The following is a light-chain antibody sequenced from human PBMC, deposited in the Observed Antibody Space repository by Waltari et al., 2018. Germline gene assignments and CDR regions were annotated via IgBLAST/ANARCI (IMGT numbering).Light chain of an antibody. V-gene: IGKV3-11*01. CDR2: NAS. CDR1: QSVGSS. Sequence: ETVLTQSPLTLSLSPGEGATLSCKASQSVGSSLAWYQQKPGQAPRLLIYNASNRAAGIPARFSGSGSGTDFTLTISSLEPEDFAVYYCQQRSNWNTFGQGTKLEIK. J-gene: IGKJ2*01. CDR3: QQRSNWNT.